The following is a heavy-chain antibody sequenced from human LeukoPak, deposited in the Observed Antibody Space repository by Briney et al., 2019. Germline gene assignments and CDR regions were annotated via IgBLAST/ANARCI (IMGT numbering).Heavy chain of an antibody. D-gene: IGHD2-21*02. CDR1: GFTFSSHA. V-gene: IGHV3-23*01. CDR2: MSGSGGST. CDR3: AKWGCSGSDCYPFDY. J-gene: IGHJ4*02. Sequence: PGGSLILSCAGSGFTFSSHAMSWVRQAPGKGLEWVSAMSGSGGSTYYADSVKGWFTISRDNSKNTLYLQMNSLRAEDTAVYYCAKWGCSGSDCYPFDYWGQGTLVTVSS.